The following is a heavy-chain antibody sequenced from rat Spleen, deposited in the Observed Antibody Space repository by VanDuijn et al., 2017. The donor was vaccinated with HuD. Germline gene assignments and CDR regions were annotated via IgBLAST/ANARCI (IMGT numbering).Heavy chain of an antibody. CDR3: TTRTTDYYSHVMGA. D-gene: IGHD1-6*01. J-gene: IGHJ4*01. V-gene: IGHV5-20*01. Sequence: EVQLVEFGGGLVQPGRSLKLSCAASGFTFSDYYMAWVRQAPKKGLEWVASISYDGGNTYYRDSVKGRFTISRDNAKSSLYLQMDSLRSEDTATYYCTTRTTDYYSHVMGAWGQGTSVTVSS. CDR1: GFTFSDYY. CDR2: ISYDGGNT.